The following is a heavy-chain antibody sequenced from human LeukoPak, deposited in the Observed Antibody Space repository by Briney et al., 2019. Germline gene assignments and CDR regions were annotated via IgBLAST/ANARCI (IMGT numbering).Heavy chain of an antibody. CDR2: IYPGDSDT. CDR1: GYSFTSYW. J-gene: IGHJ4*02. D-gene: IGHD6-19*01. CDR3: ARQAYSSGWYSDY. Sequence: GESLKISCKGSGYSFTSYWIGWVRQMPGKGLEWMGIIYPGDSDTRYSPSFQGQITISADKSISTAYLQWSSLKASDTAMYYCARQAYSSGWYSDYWGQGTLVTVSS. V-gene: IGHV5-51*01.